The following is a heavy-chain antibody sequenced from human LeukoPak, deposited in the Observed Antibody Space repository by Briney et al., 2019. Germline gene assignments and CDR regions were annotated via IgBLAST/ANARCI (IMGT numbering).Heavy chain of an antibody. CDR2: INHSGST. D-gene: IGHD3-16*02. J-gene: IGHJ3*01. Sequence: PSETLSLTRAVYGGSFSGYYWSWIRQPPGKGLEWIGEINHSGSTNYNPSLKSRVTISVDTSKNQFSLKLSSVTAADTAVYYCARARDMITFGGVIEVWGQGTMVTVSS. CDR3: ARARDMITFGGVIEV. V-gene: IGHV4-34*01. CDR1: GGSFSGYY.